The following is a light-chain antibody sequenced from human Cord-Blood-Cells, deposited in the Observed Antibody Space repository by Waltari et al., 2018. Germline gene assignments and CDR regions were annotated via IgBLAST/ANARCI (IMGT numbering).Light chain of an antibody. CDR3: QVWDSSSDHVV. V-gene: IGLV3-21*02. CDR1: NIGSKS. J-gene: IGLJ2*01. CDR2: DDS. Sequence: SYVLTQPPSVSVAPGQTARLTCGGNNIGSKSVHWYQQKTGQAPVLVVDDDSDRPSGIPARFCGSNSGNTGTLNISRVEAGDEVDYYCQVWDSSSDHVVFGGATKLTVL.